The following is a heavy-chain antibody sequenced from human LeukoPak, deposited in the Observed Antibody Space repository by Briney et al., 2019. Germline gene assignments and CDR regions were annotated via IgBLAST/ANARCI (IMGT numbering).Heavy chain of an antibody. CDR3: ARDLAPRSRYCSGGSCFTWFDP. CDR2: INTNTGNP. V-gene: IGHV7-4-1*02. D-gene: IGHD2-15*01. J-gene: IGHJ5*02. Sequence: ASVKVSCKASGYTFTSYAMNWVRQAPGQGLEWMGWINTNTGNPTYAQGFTGRFVFSLDTSFSTAYLQISSLKAEDTAVYYCARDLAPRSRYCSGGSCFTWFDPWGQGTLVTVSS. CDR1: GYTFTSYA.